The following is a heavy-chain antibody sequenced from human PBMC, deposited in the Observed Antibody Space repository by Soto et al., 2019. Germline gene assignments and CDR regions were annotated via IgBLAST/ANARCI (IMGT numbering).Heavy chain of an antibody. CDR3: ARCNTSWYGGYYGLDV. D-gene: IGHD2-2*01. CDR1: GGTFSTYA. Sequence: QVQLVQSGAEVKKPGSSGKVSCKASGGTFSTYAINWVRQAPGQGLEWMGGTIPMFGTSNYAQKFQGRVTITADESTSTAYMALSSLRSEDTAVYYCARCNTSWYGGYYGLDVWGQGTTVTVSS. V-gene: IGHV1-69*01. J-gene: IGHJ6*02. CDR2: TIPMFGTS.